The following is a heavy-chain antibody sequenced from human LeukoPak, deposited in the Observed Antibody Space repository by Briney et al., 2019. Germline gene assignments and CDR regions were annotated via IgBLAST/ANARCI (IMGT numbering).Heavy chain of an antibody. CDR2: IISKRGSR. CDR3: ARGKGGFSGYDAYYHYFGMDV. V-gene: IGHV3-64*02. J-gene: IGHJ6*02. D-gene: IGHD5-12*01. Sequence: PGGSLILSCSASGFTFTSHAMHCVRQAPGKGLEYVSAIISKRGSRYYAASVKGRFSISRDNSKNTLYLQMGSLRGEDMAVYYCARGKGGFSGYDAYYHYFGMDVWGQGTTVTVSS. CDR1: GFTFTSHA.